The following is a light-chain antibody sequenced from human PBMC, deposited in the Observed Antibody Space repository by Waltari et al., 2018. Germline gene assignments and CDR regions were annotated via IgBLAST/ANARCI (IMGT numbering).Light chain of an antibody. Sequence: DVVMTQSPLSLSVTLGQPTSISCRSRQSLVHSDGNPYLNCFHQRPGKSPRRLIYKIFNRDSGVPDRFSSSGVGTDFTLKISRVEAEDVGVYYCMQAAHWPKTFGQGTKVEIK. CDR3: MQAAHWPKT. J-gene: IGKJ1*01. CDR1: QSLVHSDGNPY. CDR2: KIF. V-gene: IGKV2-30*02.